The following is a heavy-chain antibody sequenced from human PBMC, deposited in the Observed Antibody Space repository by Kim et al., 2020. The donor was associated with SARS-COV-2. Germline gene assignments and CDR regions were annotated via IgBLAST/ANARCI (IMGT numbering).Heavy chain of an antibody. CDR2: ISYDGSNK. CDR1: GFTFSSYG. V-gene: IGHV3-30*18. J-gene: IGHJ4*01. D-gene: IGHD3-9*01. CDR3: AKDLNYDILTGYYTGFD. Sequence: GGSLRLSCAASGFTFSSYGMHWVRQAPGKGLEWVAVISYDGSNKYYADSVKGRFTISRDNSKNTLYLQMNSLRAEDTAVYYCAKDLNYDILTGYYTGFD.